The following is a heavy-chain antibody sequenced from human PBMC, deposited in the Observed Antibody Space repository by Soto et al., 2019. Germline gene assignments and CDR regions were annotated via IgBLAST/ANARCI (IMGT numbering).Heavy chain of an antibody. J-gene: IGHJ4*02. V-gene: IGHV4-39*01. CDR2: IYYSGST. Sequence: SSETLSLTCTVSGGSISSSSYYWGWIRQPPGKGLEWIGSIYYSGSTYYNPSLKSRVTISVDTSKNQFSLKLSSVTAADTAVHYCARRPITIAAAGNYWGQGTLVTVSS. D-gene: IGHD6-13*01. CDR1: GGSISSSSYY. CDR3: ARRPITIAAAGNY.